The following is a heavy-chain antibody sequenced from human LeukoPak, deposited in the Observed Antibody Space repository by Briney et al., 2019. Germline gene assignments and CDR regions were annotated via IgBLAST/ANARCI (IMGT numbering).Heavy chain of an antibody. CDR3: ARDDAFDI. V-gene: IGHV3-20*04. CDR2: INWNGGST. CDR1: GFTLDDYG. Sequence: PGGSLRLSCAVSGFTLDDYGMSWVRQAPGKGLEWVSRINWNGGSTDYVDSVKGRFTISRDTAKNSLYLQMNSLRAEDTALYYCARDDAFDIWGQGTMVTVSS. J-gene: IGHJ3*02.